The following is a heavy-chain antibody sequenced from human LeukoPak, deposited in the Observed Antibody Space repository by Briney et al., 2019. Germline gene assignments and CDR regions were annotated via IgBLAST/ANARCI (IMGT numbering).Heavy chain of an antibody. J-gene: IGHJ5*02. Sequence: GGSLRLSCAASGFTFSSYAMHWVRQAPGKGLEWVAVISYDGSNKYYADSVKGRFTISRDNSKNTLYLQMNSLRAEDTAVYYCARTYYDFWSGYSPNWFDPWGQGTLVTVSS. V-gene: IGHV3-30*04. CDR3: ARTYYDFWSGYSPNWFDP. CDR2: ISYDGSNK. D-gene: IGHD3-3*01. CDR1: GFTFSSYA.